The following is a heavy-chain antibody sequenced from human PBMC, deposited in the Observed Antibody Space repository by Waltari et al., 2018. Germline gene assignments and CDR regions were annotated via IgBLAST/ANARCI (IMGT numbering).Heavy chain of an antibody. CDR2: IRSDGSGT. D-gene: IGHD2-15*01. J-gene: IGHJ6*02. CDR3: ANHRPGGLGMGV. CDR1: GFPFSNFW. V-gene: IGHV3-74*01. Sequence: EVQLVESGGGLIQPGGSLRLSCVASGFPFSNFWMHWVRQAPGKGLVWVSRIRSDGSGTTYVDSVRGRFTTSRDNTRNTLYLDMNDLRADDTAVYYCANHRPGGLGMGVWGQGTTVTVSS.